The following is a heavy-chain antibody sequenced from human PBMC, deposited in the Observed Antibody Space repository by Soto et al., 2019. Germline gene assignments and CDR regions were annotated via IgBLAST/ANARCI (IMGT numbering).Heavy chain of an antibody. CDR2: IYPGDSET. D-gene: IGHD6-13*01. Sequence: PGESLKISCKGSGYSFTNYWIGWVRQMPGKGLEWMGIIYPGDSETRYSPSFQGQVIISADKSISTAYLQWSSLKAADTAMYYCVLQLGIAAAGGIYWGQGTLVTVSS. CDR3: VLQLGIAAAGGIY. V-gene: IGHV5-51*01. J-gene: IGHJ4*02. CDR1: GYSFTNYW.